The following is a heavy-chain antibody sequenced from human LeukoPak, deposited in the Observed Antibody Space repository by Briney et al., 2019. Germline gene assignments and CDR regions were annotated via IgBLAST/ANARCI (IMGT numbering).Heavy chain of an antibody. D-gene: IGHD2-15*01. J-gene: IGHJ4*01. CDR2: ISSSSSYI. Sequence: GGSLRLSCAASGFTFSSYNMNWVRQAPGKGLEWVSSISSSSSYIYYADSVKGRFTISRDNAKNSLYLQMNSLRAEDTAMFYCARAPAPVATPYYFDYWGHGTLVTVSS. CDR3: ARAPAPVATPYYFDY. V-gene: IGHV3-21*01. CDR1: GFTFSSYN.